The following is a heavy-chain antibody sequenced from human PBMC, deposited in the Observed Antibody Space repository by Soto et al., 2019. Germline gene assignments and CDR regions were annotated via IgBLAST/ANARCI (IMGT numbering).Heavy chain of an antibody. V-gene: IGHV1-69*01. Sequence: QVQVVQSGVEVRRPGSSVKVSCKASGDTFKNCVSSWVRQAPGQGLEWMGGIIPLFGTTDFAQRFQGRLKITTDESTTTAYMELSRLRSEDTATYYCAAELGFGKLSVVWGQGTTVIVSS. J-gene: IGHJ6*02. CDR3: AAELGFGKLSVV. CDR2: IIPLFGTT. CDR1: GDTFKNCV. D-gene: IGHD3-10*01.